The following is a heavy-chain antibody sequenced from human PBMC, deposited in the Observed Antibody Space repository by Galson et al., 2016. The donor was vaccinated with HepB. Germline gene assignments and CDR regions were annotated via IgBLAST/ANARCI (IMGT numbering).Heavy chain of an antibody. CDR3: ARDLRIAAAIFGAFDI. CDR1: GFTLSTYS. Sequence: SLRLSCAASGFTLSTYSMNWVRQAPGQGLEWVSYISISSDTKFYADSVKARFSISRDNAKNSLYLQMNNLGDEDTAVYYCARDLRIAAAIFGAFDIWGQGKLVTVSS. D-gene: IGHD6-13*01. V-gene: IGHV3-48*02. J-gene: IGHJ3*02. CDR2: ISISSDTK.